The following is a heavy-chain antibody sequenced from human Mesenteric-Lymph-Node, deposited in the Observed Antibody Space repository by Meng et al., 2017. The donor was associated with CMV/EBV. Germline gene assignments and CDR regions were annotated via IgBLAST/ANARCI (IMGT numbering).Heavy chain of an antibody. CDR3: ARRGGRGSGGWFDP. V-gene: IGHV3-23*01. CDR1: GFNFNIYA. D-gene: IGHD2-15*01. J-gene: IGHJ5*02. Sequence: GESLKISCAASGFNFNIYAMSWVRQTPGKGLEWVSTIGGLDSNTCYADSVKGRFTISRDNSKNTLYLQMIGLRVEDTALYYCARRGGRGSGGWFDPWGQGTLVTVSS. CDR2: IGGLDSNT.